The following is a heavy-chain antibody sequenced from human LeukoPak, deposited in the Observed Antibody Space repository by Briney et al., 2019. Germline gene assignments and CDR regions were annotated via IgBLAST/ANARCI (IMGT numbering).Heavy chain of an antibody. Sequence: GGSLRLSCAASGFIVSSNYMNWVRQAPGKGLEWVSVLYSDGTTYYTDSAKGRFTISRDNSKNTLYLQMNSLRAGDTAVYYCARGGGYYGIDYWGQGTLVTVSS. CDR2: LYSDGTT. CDR1: GFIVSSNY. V-gene: IGHV3-53*01. J-gene: IGHJ4*02. D-gene: IGHD3-22*01. CDR3: ARGGGYYGIDY.